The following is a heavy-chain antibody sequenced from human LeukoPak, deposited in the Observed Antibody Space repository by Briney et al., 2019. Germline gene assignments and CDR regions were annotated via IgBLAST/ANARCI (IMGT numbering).Heavy chain of an antibody. J-gene: IGHJ3*02. D-gene: IGHD3-22*01. CDR2: INPNSGGT. V-gene: IGHV1-2*02. CDR3: ARELSSGYYLVAFDI. Sequence: ASVKVSCKASGYTFTGYYMRWVRQAPGQGLEWMGWINPNSGGTNYAQKFQGRVTMTRDTSISTAYMELSRLRSDDTAVYYCARELSSGYYLVAFDIWGQGTMVTVSS. CDR1: GYTFTGYY.